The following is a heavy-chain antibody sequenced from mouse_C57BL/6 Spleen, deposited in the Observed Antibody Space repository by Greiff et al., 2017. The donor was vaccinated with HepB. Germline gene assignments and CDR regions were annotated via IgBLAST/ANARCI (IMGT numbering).Heavy chain of an antibody. CDR1: GSSLPGNK. V-gene: IGHV1-31*01. CDR2: IYPYNGVS. D-gene: IGHD4-1*01. J-gene: IGHJ2*01. CDR3: ARWGLTGTYYFDY. Sequence: VQLSRSGPDLLKLGPPVRISAKPSGSSLPGNKLPGGNQTQGIILDWIGYIYPYNGVSSYNQKFKGKATLTVDKSSSTAYMELRSLTSEDSAVYYCARWGLTGTYYFDYWGQGTTLTVSS.